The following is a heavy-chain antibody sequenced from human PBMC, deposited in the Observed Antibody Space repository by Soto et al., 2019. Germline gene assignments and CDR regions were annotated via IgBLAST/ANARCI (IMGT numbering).Heavy chain of an antibody. D-gene: IGHD6-19*01. J-gene: IGHJ4*02. CDR3: ARGPRGWFGYDY. CDR2: INSDASTT. Sequence: PGGSLRLSCAASGFTFSTSWMHWVRQAAGNGPVWVSRINSDASTTNYADSVKGRFTISRDNAKNTLYLQMDSLTAEDTAVYYCARGPRGWFGYDYWGQGTLVTVSS. CDR1: GFTFSTSW. V-gene: IGHV3-74*01.